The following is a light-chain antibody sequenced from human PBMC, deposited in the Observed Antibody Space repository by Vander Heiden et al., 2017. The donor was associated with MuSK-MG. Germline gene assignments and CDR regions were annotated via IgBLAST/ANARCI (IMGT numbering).Light chain of an antibody. V-gene: IGLV3-21*04. Sequence: SYVLPQPPSVSWAPGKTASITCGGNKIGSKSVYWYQQKPGQAPVLVIYYDNDRPSGIPERFSGSNSGNTATLTISRVEAGDEADYSCQVWDDTSDHVVFGGGTKLTVL. CDR3: QVWDDTSDHVV. CDR2: YDN. CDR1: KIGSKS. J-gene: IGLJ2*01.